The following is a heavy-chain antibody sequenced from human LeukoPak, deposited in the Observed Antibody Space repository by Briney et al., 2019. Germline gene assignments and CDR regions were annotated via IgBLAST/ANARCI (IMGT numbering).Heavy chain of an antibody. D-gene: IGHD3-16*01. J-gene: IGHJ5*02. CDR3: ARGGLRFRPLNWFDP. Sequence: PSETLSLTCAVYGGSFSGYYWSWIRQPPGKGLEWIGEINHSGSTNYNPSLKSRVTLSVDTSKNQFSLKLSSVTAADTAVYYCARGGLRFRPLNWFDPWGQGTLVAVSS. CDR2: INHSGST. CDR1: GGSFSGYY. V-gene: IGHV4-34*01.